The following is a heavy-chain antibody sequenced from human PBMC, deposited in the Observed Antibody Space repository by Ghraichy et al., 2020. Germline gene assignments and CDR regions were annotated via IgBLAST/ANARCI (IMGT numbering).Heavy chain of an antibody. CDR2: ISWDGGST. V-gene: IGHV3-43*01. D-gene: IGHD6-19*01. CDR1: GFTFDDYT. J-gene: IGHJ6*02. Sequence: GGSLRLSCAASGFTFDDYTMHWVRQAPGKGLEWVSLISWDGGSTYYADSVKGRFTISRDNSKNSLYLQMNSLRTEDTALYYCAKDRGMQWRGNYGMDVWGQGTTVTVSS. CDR3: AKDRGMQWRGNYGMDV.